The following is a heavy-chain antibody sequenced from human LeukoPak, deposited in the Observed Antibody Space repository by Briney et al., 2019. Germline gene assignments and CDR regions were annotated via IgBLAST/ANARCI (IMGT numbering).Heavy chain of an antibody. CDR2: SDPEDGET. V-gene: IGHV1-24*01. Sequence: ASVKVSCKVSGYTLTELSMHWVRQAPGKGLEWMGGSDPEDGETIYAQKFQGRVTMTEDTSTDTAYMELSSLRSEDTAVYCCATDWVYCSSTSCQTVNWFDPWGQGTLVTVSS. J-gene: IGHJ5*02. D-gene: IGHD2-2*01. CDR1: GYTLTELS. CDR3: ATDWVYCSSTSCQTVNWFDP.